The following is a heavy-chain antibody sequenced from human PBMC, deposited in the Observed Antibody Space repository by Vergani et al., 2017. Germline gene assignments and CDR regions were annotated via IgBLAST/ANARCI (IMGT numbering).Heavy chain of an antibody. CDR3: ARSLGMGENYYYYMDV. J-gene: IGHJ6*03. Sequence: EVQLVQSGAEVRKPGESLRISCKGSGYSFTSNLISWVRQMPGKGLEWMGIIYPGDSDTRYSPSFQGQVTISADKSISTAYLQWSSLKASDTAMYYCARSLGMGENYYYYMDVWGKGTTVTVSS. D-gene: IGHD3-16*01. V-gene: IGHV5-51*01. CDR1: GYSFTSNL. CDR2: IYPGDSDT.